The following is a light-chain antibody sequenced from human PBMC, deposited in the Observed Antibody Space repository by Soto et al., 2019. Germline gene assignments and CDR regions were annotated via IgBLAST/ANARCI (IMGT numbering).Light chain of an antibody. V-gene: IGLV2-14*01. Sequence: QSALTQPASVSGSPGQSITISCTRTSSDVGGYNYVSWYQQHPGKAPKLMIYEVSNRPSGVSNRFSGSKSANTASLTISGLQAEDEADYYCNSYTGSSPLYVFGTGTKVTVL. CDR3: NSYTGSSPLYV. CDR1: SSDVGGYNY. J-gene: IGLJ1*01. CDR2: EVS.